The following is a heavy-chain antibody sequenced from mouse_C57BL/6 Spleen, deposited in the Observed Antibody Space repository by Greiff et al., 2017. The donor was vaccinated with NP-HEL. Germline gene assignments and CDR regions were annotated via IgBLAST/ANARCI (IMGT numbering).Heavy chain of an antibody. Sequence: EVQLVESGEGLVKPGGSLKLSCAASGFTFSSYAMSWVRQTPEKRLEWVAYISSGGDYIYYADTVTGRFTISRDHARNTLYLQMSSEKSEDNAMYYCARDPYEGAYWGQGTLVTVSA. CDR3: ARDPYEGAY. D-gene: IGHD1-1*01. J-gene: IGHJ3*01. V-gene: IGHV5S21*01. CDR1: GFTFSSYA. CDR2: ISSGGDYI.